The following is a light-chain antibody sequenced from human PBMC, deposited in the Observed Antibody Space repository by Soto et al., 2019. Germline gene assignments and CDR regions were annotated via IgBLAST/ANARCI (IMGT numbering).Light chain of an antibody. CDR3: SSFTSSNPWV. CDR2: EVS. CDR1: SSDVGGHNY. Sequence: QSALTQPASVSGSPGQSITISCTGTSSDVGGHNYVSWYQQQHAGKAPKLMIYEVSNRPSGVSNRFSGSKSANTASLTISGLQAEDEADYYCSSFTSSNPWVFGGGTKLTVL. V-gene: IGLV2-14*01. J-gene: IGLJ3*02.